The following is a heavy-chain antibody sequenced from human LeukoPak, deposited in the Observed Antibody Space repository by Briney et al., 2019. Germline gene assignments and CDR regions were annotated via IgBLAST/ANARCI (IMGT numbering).Heavy chain of an antibody. D-gene: IGHD6-19*01. V-gene: IGHV3-23*01. CDR1: GFTFSSYW. CDR3: AKDPGIAVAGLFDY. Sequence: GGSLRLSCAASGFTFSSYWMSWVRQAPGKGLEWVSAISGSGGGTYYADSVKGRFTISRDNSKNTLYLQMNSLRAEDTAVYYCAKDPGIAVAGLFDYWGQGTLVTVSS. CDR2: ISGSGGGT. J-gene: IGHJ4*02.